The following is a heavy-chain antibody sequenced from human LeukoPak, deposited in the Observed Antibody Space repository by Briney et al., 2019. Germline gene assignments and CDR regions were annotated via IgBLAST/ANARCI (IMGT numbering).Heavy chain of an antibody. J-gene: IGHJ4*02. CDR3: ARANSGYFVVY. D-gene: IGHD3-22*01. CDR1: GFSFGSFW. CDR2: IKPDGSET. V-gene: IGHV3-7*03. Sequence: GGSLRLSCAASGFSFGSFWMTWVRQAPGKGLEWVAHIKPDGSETKYVDSVKGRFTISRDNAKNSLFLLMNSLGVEDTAVYYCARANSGYFVVYWGQGTLVTVSS.